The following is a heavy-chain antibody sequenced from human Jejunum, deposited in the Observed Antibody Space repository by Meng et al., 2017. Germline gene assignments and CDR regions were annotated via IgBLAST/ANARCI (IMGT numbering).Heavy chain of an antibody. V-gene: IGHV1-18*01. CDR3: AREPGGQGAADY. Sequence: QVQLVQSGIEVKKPGASVKLSCKASGCIFTSYGISWMRQAPGQRLEWLGWISPYNGDTDYAQRLQGRVTLTTDTSTTTAYMELRSLRSDDTAVYFCAREPGGQGAADYWGQGTLVTVSS. CDR2: ISPYNGDT. J-gene: IGHJ4*02. D-gene: IGHD1-26*01. CDR1: GCIFTSYG.